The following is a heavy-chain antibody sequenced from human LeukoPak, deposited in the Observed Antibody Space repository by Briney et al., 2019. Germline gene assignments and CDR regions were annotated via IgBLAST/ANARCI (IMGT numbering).Heavy chain of an antibody. D-gene: IGHD2-15*01. V-gene: IGHV3-21*01. CDR1: GFTFSSYS. CDR2: ISGSSSYI. CDR3: AREGEYCSRGSCYRYFQY. J-gene: IGHJ1*01. Sequence: PGGSLRLSCAASGFTFSSYSMNWVRQAPGKGLEWVSSISGSSSYIYHADSVKGRLTISRDNAKNSLYLQMNSLRAEDTAVYFCAREGEYCSRGSCYRYFQYWGQGTLVTVSS.